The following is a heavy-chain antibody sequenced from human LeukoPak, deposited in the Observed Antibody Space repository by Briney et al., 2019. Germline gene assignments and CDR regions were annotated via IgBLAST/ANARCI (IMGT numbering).Heavy chain of an antibody. Sequence: GGSLRLSCAASGFSLSTSWMHWVRQAPGKGLVWVSRVNADGSSTDYADSVRGRFTISRDNAMNTLYLQMSSLRAEDTGLYYCAKVVSGSRNAFDVWGQGTLVTVSS. CDR2: VNADGSST. J-gene: IGHJ3*01. CDR3: AKVVSGSRNAFDV. CDR1: GFSLSTSW. D-gene: IGHD3-22*01. V-gene: IGHV3-74*01.